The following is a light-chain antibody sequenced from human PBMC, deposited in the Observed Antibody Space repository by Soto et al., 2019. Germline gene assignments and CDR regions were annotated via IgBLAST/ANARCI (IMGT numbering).Light chain of an antibody. CDR2: SNY. CDR3: AAWDDGLNSYG. J-gene: IGLJ1*01. CDR1: SSNIGTNT. V-gene: IGLV1-44*01. Sequence: QSVLTQPPSTSGTPVERVTISCTGSSSNIGTNTVNWYQQLPGAAPKLLIHSNYQRPSGVPDRFSGSKSGTSASLAISGLLSEDEADYYCAAWDDGLNSYGFGIGTKVTVL.